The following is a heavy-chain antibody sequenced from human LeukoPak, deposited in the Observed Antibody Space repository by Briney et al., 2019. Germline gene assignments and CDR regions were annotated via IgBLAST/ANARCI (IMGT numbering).Heavy chain of an antibody. Sequence: GGSLRLSCAASGFTFSTYGMHWVRQAPGKGLEWVAFIRYDGTNKYYADSVKGRFTISRDNSKNTLFLQMNSLTAEDTAVYYCARDRYCSGGSCYVEGYFDYWGQGTLVTVSS. D-gene: IGHD2-15*01. CDR2: IRYDGTNK. CDR1: GFTFSTYG. V-gene: IGHV3-30*02. CDR3: ARDRYCSGGSCYVEGYFDY. J-gene: IGHJ4*02.